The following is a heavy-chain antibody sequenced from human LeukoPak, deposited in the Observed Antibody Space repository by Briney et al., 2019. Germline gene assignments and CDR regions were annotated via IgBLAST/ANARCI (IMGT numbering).Heavy chain of an antibody. D-gene: IGHD2-8*01. CDR1: GDIVSRNSAA. J-gene: IGHJ6*02. CDR3: ARGKVSFYGMDV. CDR2: TYYRSKWYN. V-gene: IGHV6-1*01. Sequence: SQTLSLTCAISGDIVSRNSAAWNWIRQSPSRGLEWLGRTYYRSKWYNDYAVSVKSRITINPDTSKNQFSLQLNSVTPEDTAVYYCARGKVSFYGMDVWGQGTTVIVSS.